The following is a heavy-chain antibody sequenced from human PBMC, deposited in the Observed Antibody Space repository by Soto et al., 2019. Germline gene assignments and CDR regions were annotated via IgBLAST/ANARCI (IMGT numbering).Heavy chain of an antibody. CDR2: INHSGST. Sequence: ASETLSLTCAVYGVYFSGYYWSWIRQPPGKGLEWIGEINHSGSTNYNPSLKSRVTISVDASKNQFSLKLSSVTAADTAVYYCASCRSRYYYYGMDVWGQGTTVTVSS. CDR3: ASCRSRYYYYGMDV. J-gene: IGHJ6*02. V-gene: IGHV4-34*01. D-gene: IGHD2-15*01. CDR1: GVYFSGYY.